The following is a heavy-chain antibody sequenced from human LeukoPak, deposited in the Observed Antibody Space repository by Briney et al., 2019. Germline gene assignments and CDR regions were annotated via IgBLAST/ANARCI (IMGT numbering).Heavy chain of an antibody. CDR2: IYYSGST. V-gene: IGHV4-59*01. Sequence: SETLSLTCTVSGGSISSYYWSWIRQPPGKGLEWIGYIYYSGSTNYNPSLKGRVTISVDTSKNQFSLKLSSVTAADTAVYYCASSSGWQRGIDYWGQGTLVTVPS. D-gene: IGHD6-19*01. J-gene: IGHJ4*02. CDR1: GGSISSYY. CDR3: ASSSGWQRGIDY.